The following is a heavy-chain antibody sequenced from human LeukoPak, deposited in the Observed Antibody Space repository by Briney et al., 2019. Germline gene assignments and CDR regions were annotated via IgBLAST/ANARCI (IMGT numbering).Heavy chain of an antibody. D-gene: IGHD3-22*01. CDR2: INPNSGGT. CDR1: GYTFTGYY. Sequence: GASVKVSCKASGYTFTGYYMHWVRQAPGQGLEWMGWINPNSGGTNYAQKFQGRVTMTRDTSISTAYMELSRLRSDDTAVYYCAKPHYYYDNSGYGYWGQGTLVTVSS. V-gene: IGHV1-2*02. CDR3: AKPHYYYDNSGYGY. J-gene: IGHJ4*02.